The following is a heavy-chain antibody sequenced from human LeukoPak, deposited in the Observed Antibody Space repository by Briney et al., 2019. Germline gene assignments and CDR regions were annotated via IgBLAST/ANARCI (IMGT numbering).Heavy chain of an antibody. Sequence: ASVKVSCKASGYTFTSYAMHWVRQAPGQRLEWMGWINAGNGNTKYSQEFQGRVTMTTDTSTSTAYMELSRLRSDDTAVYYCARVKDRISMVRGVLSPQNYYYYYMDVWGKGTTVTVSS. CDR1: GYTFTSYA. D-gene: IGHD3-10*01. CDR3: ARVKDRISMVRGVLSPQNYYYYYMDV. CDR2: INAGNGNT. V-gene: IGHV1-3*01. J-gene: IGHJ6*03.